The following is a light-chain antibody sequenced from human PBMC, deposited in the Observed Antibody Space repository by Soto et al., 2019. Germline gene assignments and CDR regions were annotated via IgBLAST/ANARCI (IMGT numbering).Light chain of an antibody. CDR1: QSVSSN. J-gene: IGKJ5*01. CDR3: QHYNNWPPIT. Sequence: EIVMTQSPATLSVSPWERATLSCRASQSVSSNLAWYQQKPGQAPRLLIYAASTRATDIPARFSGSGSGTQFTLTISSLQSEDFAVYYCQHYNNWPPITFGQGTRLEIK. V-gene: IGKV3-15*01. CDR2: AAS.